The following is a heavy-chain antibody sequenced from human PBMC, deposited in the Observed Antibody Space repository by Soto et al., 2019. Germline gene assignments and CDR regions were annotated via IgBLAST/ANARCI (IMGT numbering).Heavy chain of an antibody. Sequence: SETLSLTCSVSGGSMNNNSYYWGWIRQAPGKGLEWIGTIYYTGKTFYNPSLRSRVTISVDTSRNQLSRNLTSLTVADPAVCYRARPRWKDG. V-gene: IGHV4-39*01. CDR3: ARPRWKDG. D-gene: IGHD1-1*01. CDR2: IYYTGKT. J-gene: IGHJ6*01. CDR1: GGSMNNNSYY.